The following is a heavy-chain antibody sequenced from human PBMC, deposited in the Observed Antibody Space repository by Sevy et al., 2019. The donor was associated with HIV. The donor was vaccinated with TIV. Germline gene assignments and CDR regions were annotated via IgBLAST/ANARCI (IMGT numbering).Heavy chain of an antibody. D-gene: IGHD3-16*02. J-gene: IGHJ3*02. CDR1: GYTFTSYG. CDR3: ASSRFGITFGGVIVQNDAFDI. V-gene: IGHV1-18*01. Sequence: ASVKVSCKASGYTFTSYGISWVRQAPGQGLEWMGWISAYNGNTNYAQKLQGRVTMTTDTSTSTAYMELRSLRSDDTAVYYCASSRFGITFGGVIVQNDAFDIWGLGTMVTASS. CDR2: ISAYNGNT.